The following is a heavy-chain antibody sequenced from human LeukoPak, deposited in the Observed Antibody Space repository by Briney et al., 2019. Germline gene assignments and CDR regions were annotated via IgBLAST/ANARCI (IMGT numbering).Heavy chain of an antibody. CDR1: GGSISSYY. D-gene: IGHD4-17*01. CDR2: IYYSGST. J-gene: IGHJ3*02. V-gene: IGHV4-59*08. Sequence: SETLSLTCTVSGGSISSYYWSWIRQPPGKGLEWIGYIYYSGSTNYNPSLKSRVTISVDTSKNQFSLKLSSVTAADTAVYYCARHGRSGTILLGDYEGAFDIWGQGTMVTVSS. CDR3: ARHGRSGTILLGDYEGAFDI.